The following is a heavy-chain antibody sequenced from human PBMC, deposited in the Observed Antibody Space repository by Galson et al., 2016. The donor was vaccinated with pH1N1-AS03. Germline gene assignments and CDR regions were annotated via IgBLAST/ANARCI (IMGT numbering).Heavy chain of an antibody. D-gene: IGHD2-15*01. CDR2: IFYIGDT. CDR1: GGSVNGYY. CDR3: GRHLRSSYSMDV. V-gene: IGHV4-59*08. Sequence: TLSLTCTASGGSVNGYYWTWIRQPPGKGLEWIGQIFYIGDTLYTPSLRGRVTMSVDTSKNQLSLRLSSVTAADTAVYYCGRHLRSSYSMDVWGQGTTVTVSS. J-gene: IGHJ6*02.